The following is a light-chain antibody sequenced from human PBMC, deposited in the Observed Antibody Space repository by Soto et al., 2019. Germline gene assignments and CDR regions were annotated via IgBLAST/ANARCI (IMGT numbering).Light chain of an antibody. J-gene: IGKJ3*01. Sequence: DTQMSQSPSSLSASIGDRITITCRASQNINNYLNWYHQNPGRTPKLLVFAASTLQSGVPSRFSGSGSGTDFTLTISSLQPEDFGSYYYLDSYSRTFGPGTRVDLK. V-gene: IGKV1-39*01. CDR1: QNINNY. CDR2: AAS. CDR3: LDSYSRT.